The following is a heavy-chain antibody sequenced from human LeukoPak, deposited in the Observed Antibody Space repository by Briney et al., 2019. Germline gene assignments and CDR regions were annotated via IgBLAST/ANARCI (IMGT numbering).Heavy chain of an antibody. D-gene: IGHD1-26*01. J-gene: IGHJ1*01. V-gene: IGHV3-48*04. CDR3: AREFDSGSGDCFQH. Sequence: GGSLRLSCAASGFTFSSYSMNWVRQAPGKGLEWVSFISSSSGSTTYYADSVRGRFTISRDNAKNTLYLQMSSLRAEDTAVYYCAREFDSGSGDCFQHWGQGTLVTVSS. CDR1: GFTFSSYS. CDR2: ISSSSGSTT.